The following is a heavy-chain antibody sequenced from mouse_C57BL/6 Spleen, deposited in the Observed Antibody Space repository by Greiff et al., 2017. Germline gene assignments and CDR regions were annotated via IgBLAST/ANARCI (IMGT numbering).Heavy chain of an antibody. CDR2: IYPGSGST. Sequence: QVQLQQPGAELVKPGASVKMSCKASGYTFTSYWITWVKQRPGQGLEWIGDIYPGSGSTNYNEKFKSKATLTVDTSSSTAYMQLSSLTSEDSAVYYCARGGGDYVGFDYWGQGTTLTVSS. CDR1: GYTFTSYW. D-gene: IGHD2-4*01. CDR3: ARGGGDYVGFDY. J-gene: IGHJ2*01. V-gene: IGHV1-55*01.